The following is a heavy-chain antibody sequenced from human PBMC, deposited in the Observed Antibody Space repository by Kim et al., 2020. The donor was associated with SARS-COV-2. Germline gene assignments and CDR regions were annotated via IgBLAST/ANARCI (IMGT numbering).Heavy chain of an antibody. V-gene: IGHV3-11*01. Sequence: GGSLRLSCAASGFTFSDYYMSWIRQAPGKGLEWVSYISSSGSTIYYADSVKGRFTISRDNAKNSLYLQMNSLRAEDTAVYYCARKYQLLYDGIYFDYWGQGTLVTVSS. J-gene: IGHJ4*02. CDR2: ISSSGSTI. D-gene: IGHD2-2*02. CDR3: ARKYQLLYDGIYFDY. CDR1: GFTFSDYY.